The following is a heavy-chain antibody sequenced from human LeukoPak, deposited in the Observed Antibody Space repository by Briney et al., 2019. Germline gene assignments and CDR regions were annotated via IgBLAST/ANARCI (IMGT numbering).Heavy chain of an antibody. CDR3: ARRVLRYFAVFWRASYYFDY. CDR2: IYYSGST. J-gene: IGHJ4*02. V-gene: IGHV4-59*12. Sequence: SETLSLTCTVSGGSISSYYWSWIRQPPGKGLECIGYIYYSGSTNYNPSLKSRVTISVDTSKNQFSLKLSSVTAADTAVYYCARRVLRYFAVFWRASYYFDYWGQGTLVTVSS. CDR1: GGSISSYY. D-gene: IGHD3-9*01.